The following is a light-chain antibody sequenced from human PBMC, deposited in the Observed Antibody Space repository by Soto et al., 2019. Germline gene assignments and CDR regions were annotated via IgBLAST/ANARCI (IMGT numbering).Light chain of an antibody. CDR3: QQYGDSPPPP. J-gene: IGKJ4*01. CDR2: DAS. CDR1: QSVSTRY. V-gene: IGKV3-20*01. Sequence: EIVLTQSPGTLSLSPGERATLSCRASQSVSTRYLAWYQQKPGQAPRLLMYDASSRATGTPDRFSGSGSGTDFTLTISRLEPEDVAVYYCQQYGDSPPPPFGGGTKVEIK.